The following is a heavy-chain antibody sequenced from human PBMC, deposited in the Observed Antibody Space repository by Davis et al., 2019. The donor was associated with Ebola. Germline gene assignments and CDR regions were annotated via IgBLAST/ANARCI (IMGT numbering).Heavy chain of an antibody. Sequence: GESLKISCAASGFTFNIYAMSWVRQAPGKGLEWVALISHDGSKKYYADSVKGRFTISRDNSKNTLYLEMNSLRAEDTAVYYCANTESKGLLHYYFYGLDVWGKGTPVTVSS. V-gene: IGHV3-30*18. J-gene: IGHJ6*04. CDR3: ANTESKGLLHYYFYGLDV. CDR1: GFTFNIYA. CDR2: ISHDGSKK. D-gene: IGHD2-15*01.